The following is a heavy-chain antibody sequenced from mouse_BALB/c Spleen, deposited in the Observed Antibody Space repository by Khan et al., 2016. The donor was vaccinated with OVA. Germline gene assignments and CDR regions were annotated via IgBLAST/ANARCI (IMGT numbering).Heavy chain of an antibody. CDR1: GFSLTSYG. J-gene: IGHJ2*01. CDR2: IWSGGST. V-gene: IGHV2-2-2*01. Sequence: VELVESGPGLVQPSQSLSITCTVSGFSLTSYGVHWVRQSPGKGLEWLGVIWSGGSTDYNAAFISRLSISKDNSKSQVFFKMNSLQADDTAIYYCVRNWYYFDYWGQGTTLTVSS. CDR3: VRNWYYFDY.